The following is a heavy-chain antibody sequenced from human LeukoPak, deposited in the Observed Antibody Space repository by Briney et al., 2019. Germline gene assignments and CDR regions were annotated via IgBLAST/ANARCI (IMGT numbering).Heavy chain of an antibody. Sequence: GGSLRLSCAASGFTFSSYWMHWVRQTPGKGLVWVSRIKSDGSTIYADSVKGRFTISRDNAKNTLYLQMNSLRAEDTAVYYCARDNIRNSYGYSSFDYWGQGTLVTVSS. CDR3: ARDNIRNSYGYSSFDY. D-gene: IGHD5-18*01. J-gene: IGHJ4*02. V-gene: IGHV3-74*01. CDR2: IKSDGST. CDR1: GFTFSSYW.